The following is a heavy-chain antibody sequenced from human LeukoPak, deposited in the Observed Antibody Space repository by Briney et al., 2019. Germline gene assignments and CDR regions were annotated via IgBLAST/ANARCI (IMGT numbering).Heavy chain of an antibody. CDR3: ARGGYCSGGSCYGTDYGMDV. CDR1: GLTFSNYW. V-gene: IGHV3-74*01. Sequence: GGSLRLSCAASGLTFSNYWMHWLRQAPGEGLVWVSHIKTDGSTTTYADSVKGRFTISRDNAKNTLFLQMSSLTAEDTAVYYCARGGYCSGGSCYGTDYGMDVWGQGTTVTVSS. J-gene: IGHJ6*02. CDR2: IKTDGSTT. D-gene: IGHD2-15*01.